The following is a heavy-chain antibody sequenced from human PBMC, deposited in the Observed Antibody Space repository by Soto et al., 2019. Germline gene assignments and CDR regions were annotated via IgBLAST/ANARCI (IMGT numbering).Heavy chain of an antibody. D-gene: IGHD5-18*01. J-gene: IGHJ4*02. CDR2: IFYSGST. V-gene: IGHV4-31*03. CDR1: GVSISSGGYY. Sequence: PSETLSLTCTVSGVSISSGGYYWSWIRQHSGKGLEWIGYIFYSGSTYHNPSLQSRLTISVDTSKNQFSLKLSSVTAADTAVYFCASAGYSYATPYYFDFWGQGALVTVSS. CDR3: ASAGYSYATPYYFDF.